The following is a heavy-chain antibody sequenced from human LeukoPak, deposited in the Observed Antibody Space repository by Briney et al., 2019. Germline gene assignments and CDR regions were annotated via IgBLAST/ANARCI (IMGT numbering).Heavy chain of an antibody. J-gene: IGHJ4*02. CDR3: AKEKLPSGYSFLTDY. CDR1: GFTFNSYG. V-gene: IGHV3-30*18. CDR2: ISYDGPNK. D-gene: IGHD5-18*01. Sequence: GGSLRLSCAASGFTFNSYGMHWVRQAPGKGLEWVAVISYDGPNKYYADSVKGRFTISRDDSKSTLYLRMNSLRSEDTAVYYCAKEKLPSGYSFLTDYWGQGTLVTVSS.